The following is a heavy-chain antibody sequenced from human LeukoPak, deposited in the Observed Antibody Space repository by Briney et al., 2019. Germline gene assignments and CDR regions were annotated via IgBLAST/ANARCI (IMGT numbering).Heavy chain of an antibody. CDR1: GFTFSSYS. Sequence: TGGSLRLSCAASGFTFSSYSMNWVRQAPGKGLEWVSYISNSGSTIYYADSVKGRFTISRDNAKNSLYLQMNSLRAEDTAVYYCAREKAVAGLSYYYYYYMDVWGKGTTVTVSS. D-gene: IGHD6-13*01. CDR2: ISNSGSTI. CDR3: AREKAVAGLSYYYYYYMDV. V-gene: IGHV3-48*04. J-gene: IGHJ6*03.